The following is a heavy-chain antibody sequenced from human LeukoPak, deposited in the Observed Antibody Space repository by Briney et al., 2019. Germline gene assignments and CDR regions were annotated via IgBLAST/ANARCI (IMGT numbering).Heavy chain of an antibody. CDR2: ISGSGGST. Sequence: PGGSLRLSCAASGFTFSSYAMSWVRQAPGKGLEWVSGISGSGGSTYYADSVKGRFTISRDNSKNTLCLQMNSPRAEDTAVYYCAILPGYSSSWYEVDYWGQGTLVTVSS. J-gene: IGHJ4*02. D-gene: IGHD6-13*01. V-gene: IGHV3-23*01. CDR3: AILPGYSSSWYEVDY. CDR1: GFTFSSYA.